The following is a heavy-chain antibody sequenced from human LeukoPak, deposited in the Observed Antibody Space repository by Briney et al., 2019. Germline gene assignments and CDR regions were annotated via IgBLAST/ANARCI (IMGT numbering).Heavy chain of an antibody. V-gene: IGHV1-46*01. CDR1: GYTFTSYY. CDR3: ARGHTLDNTFYDWFDP. J-gene: IGHJ5*02. CDR2: INPSGGST. D-gene: IGHD2/OR15-2a*01. Sequence: GASVKVSCKASGYTFTSYYMHWVRQAPGQGLEWMGIINPSGGSTSYAQKFQGRVTMTRDTSTSTVYMELSSLRSEDTAVYYCARGHTLDNTFYDWFDPWGQGTLVTVSS.